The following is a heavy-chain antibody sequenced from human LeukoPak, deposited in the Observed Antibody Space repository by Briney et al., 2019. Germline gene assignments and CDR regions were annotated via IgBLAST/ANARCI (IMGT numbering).Heavy chain of an antibody. J-gene: IGHJ4*02. CDR1: GHSFTSYW. D-gene: IGHD3-22*01. Sequence: GESLKISCKGSGHSFTSYWIGWVRQMPGKGLEWMGIIYPGDSDTRYSPSFQGQVTISADKSISTAYLQWSSLKASDTAMYYCARPPDSSGYYYARWGQGTLVTVSS. CDR2: IYPGDSDT. V-gene: IGHV5-51*01. CDR3: ARPPDSSGYYYAR.